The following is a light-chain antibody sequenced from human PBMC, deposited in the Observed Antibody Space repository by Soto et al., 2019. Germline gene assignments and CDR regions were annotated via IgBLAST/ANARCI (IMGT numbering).Light chain of an antibody. Sequence: EIVLTQSPVTLSLSPWERATLSCRASQSVSSSYLAWYQQKPGQAPRLLIYGASSRATGIPDRFSGSGSGTEFTLTISSLQSEDFAVYYCQQYNNWPPITFGQGTRLEIK. CDR1: QSVSSSY. J-gene: IGKJ5*01. CDR2: GAS. CDR3: QQYNNWPPIT. V-gene: IGKV3-20*01.